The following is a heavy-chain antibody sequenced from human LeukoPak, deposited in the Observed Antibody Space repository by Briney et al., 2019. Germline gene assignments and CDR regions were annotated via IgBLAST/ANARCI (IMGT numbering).Heavy chain of an antibody. CDR3: ARHRRIAGVTCDYFDY. Sequence: SETLSLTCTVSGGSISSGGYYWSWIRQPPGKGLEWIGYIYHSGSTYCNPSLKSRVTLSADTSRNQFSLKLNSVTAADTALYYCARHRRIAGVTCDYFDYWGPGTLVTVSS. CDR2: IYHSGST. J-gene: IGHJ4*02. CDR1: GGSISSGGYY. D-gene: IGHD1-26*01. V-gene: IGHV4-30-2*03.